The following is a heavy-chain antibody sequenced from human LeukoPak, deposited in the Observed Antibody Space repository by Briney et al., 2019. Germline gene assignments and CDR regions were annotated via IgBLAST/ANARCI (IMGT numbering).Heavy chain of an antibody. D-gene: IGHD3-3*01. CDR2: INHSGST. J-gene: IGHJ3*02. V-gene: IGHV4-34*01. CDR3: ARRLALEWLSTDAFDI. CDR1: GGSFSGYY. Sequence: KSSETLSLTCAVYGGSFSGYYWSWIRQPPGKGLEWIGEINHSGSTNYNPSLKSRVTISVDTSKNQFSLKLSSVTAADTAVYYCARRLALEWLSTDAFDIWGQGTMVTVSS.